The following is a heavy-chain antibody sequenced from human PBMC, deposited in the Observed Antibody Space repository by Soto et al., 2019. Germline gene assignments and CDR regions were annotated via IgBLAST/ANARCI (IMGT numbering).Heavy chain of an antibody. CDR2: IHPSGGGS. J-gene: IGHJ4*01. CDR3: ARSIVVVTSFDY. V-gene: IGHV1-46*02. Sequence: ASVKVSCKSSGCPFNTYYLHWVRQAPGQGLEWMGMIHPSGGGSTYAQKFLGRVTMTMDSSTSTVFMELTSLRSADTAVYYCARSIVVVTSFDYWGQ. CDR1: GCPFNTYY. D-gene: IGHD3-22*01.